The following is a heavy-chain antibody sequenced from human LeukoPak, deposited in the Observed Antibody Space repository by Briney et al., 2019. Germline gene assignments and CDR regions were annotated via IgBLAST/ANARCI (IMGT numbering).Heavy chain of an antibody. CDR3: ARDGYCTSTSCSPWSWFDP. Sequence: ASVKVSCKASGYTFTNYGITWVRQAPGQGPEGMGWISVYNGNTKYAQKVQGRVIMTTDTPTSTVYMELRSLTSDDTAVYYCARDGYCTSTSCSPWSWFDPWGQGTLVTVSS. J-gene: IGHJ5*02. V-gene: IGHV1-18*01. D-gene: IGHD2-2*01. CDR2: ISVYNGNT. CDR1: GYTFTNYG.